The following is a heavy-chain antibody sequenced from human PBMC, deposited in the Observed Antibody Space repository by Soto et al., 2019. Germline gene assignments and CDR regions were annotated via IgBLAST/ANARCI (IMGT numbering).Heavy chain of an antibody. CDR3: ATRSPPIVGATSFHY. CDR2: IFYSGST. V-gene: IGHV4-39*07. D-gene: IGHD1-26*01. J-gene: IGHJ4*02. Sequence: SETLSLTCTVSGGSISSSSYYWGWIRQPPGKGLEWIGSIFYSGSTYYNPSLKSRVTISVDTSKNQFSLKLSSVTAADTAVYYCATRSPPIVGATSFHYWGQGTLVTVSS. CDR1: GGSISSSSYY.